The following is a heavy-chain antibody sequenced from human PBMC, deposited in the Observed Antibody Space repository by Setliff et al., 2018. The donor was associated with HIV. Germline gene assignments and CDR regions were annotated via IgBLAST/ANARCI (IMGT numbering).Heavy chain of an antibody. Sequence: LSLTCTVSGGSMSSQYWSWVRQSPGKGLEWIGYIFYSATDYNPSLKSRVTMSIDTSKNQFSLNLRSVTAADTAMYYCARLLQGGNYAFDIWGQGTMVTVSS. D-gene: IGHD2-21*02. CDR1: GGSMSSQY. CDR3: ARLLQGGNYAFDI. V-gene: IGHV4-59*08. J-gene: IGHJ3*02. CDR2: IFYSAT.